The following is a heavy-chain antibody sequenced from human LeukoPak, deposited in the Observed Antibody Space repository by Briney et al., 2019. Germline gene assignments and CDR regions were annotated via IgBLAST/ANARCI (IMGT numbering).Heavy chain of an antibody. Sequence: GGSLRLSCAASGFTFSSYGMHWVRQAPGKGLEWVAFIRYDGSNKYYADSVKGRFTISRDNSKNTLYLQVNSLGAEDTAEYYCAKDWDDYYGSGSYFDYWGQGTPVTVSS. J-gene: IGHJ4*02. V-gene: IGHV3-30*02. CDR3: AKDWDDYYGSGSYFDY. D-gene: IGHD3-10*01. CDR2: IRYDGSNK. CDR1: GFTFSSYG.